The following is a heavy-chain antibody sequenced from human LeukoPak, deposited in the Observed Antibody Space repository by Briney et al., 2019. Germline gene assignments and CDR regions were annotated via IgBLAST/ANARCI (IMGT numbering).Heavy chain of an antibody. V-gene: IGHV3-7*01. CDR3: ATDRGWRTSGYYLYYFEY. CDR1: GFIFTNYI. J-gene: IGHJ4*02. CDR2: IKHDGSEK. D-gene: IGHD3-3*01. Sequence: GASLRLSCAASGFIFTNYIMSWVRQAPGKGLEWVASIKHDGSEKYYVDSVRGRFTISRDNTMISLFLQMSSLRAEDTAVYYCATDRGWRTSGYYLYYFEYWGQGTLVTYSS.